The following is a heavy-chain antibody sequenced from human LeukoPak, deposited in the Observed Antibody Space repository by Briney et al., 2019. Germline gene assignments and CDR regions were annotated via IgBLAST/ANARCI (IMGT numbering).Heavy chain of an antibody. V-gene: IGHV3-48*04. J-gene: IGHJ4*02. CDR1: GFTFSSYS. CDR3: ARDHYSSSGGGFDY. CDR2: ISSSSSTI. Sequence: GGSLRLSCAASGFTFSSYSMNWVRQAPGKGLEWVSYISSSSSTIYYADSVKGRFTISRDNAKNSLYLQMNSLRAEDTALYYCARDHYSSSGGGFDYWGQGTLVTVSS. D-gene: IGHD6-6*01.